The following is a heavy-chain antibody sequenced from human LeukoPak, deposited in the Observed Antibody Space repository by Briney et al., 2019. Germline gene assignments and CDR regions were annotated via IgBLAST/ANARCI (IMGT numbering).Heavy chain of an antibody. CDR2: ISSSGSTI. J-gene: IGHJ6*03. V-gene: IGHV3-48*03. CDR3: AKDQGGSGSYYIRSYYYYYMDV. D-gene: IGHD3-10*01. CDR1: GFTFSSYE. Sequence: GGSLRLSCAASGFTFSSYEMNWVRQAPGKGLEWVSYISSSGSTIYYADSVKGRFTISRDNSKNTLYLQMNSLRAEDTAVYYCAKDQGGSGSYYIRSYYYYYMDVWGKGTTVTISS.